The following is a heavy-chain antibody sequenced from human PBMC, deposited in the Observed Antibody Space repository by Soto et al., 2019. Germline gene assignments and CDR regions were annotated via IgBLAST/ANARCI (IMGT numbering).Heavy chain of an antibody. Sequence: QVQLQESSPGLVKPSETLSLTCTVTGGSVSSASYYWSWIRQPPGKGLEWLGYIYDSGTTNYNPSLTSRVTILLDTSKNQFSLRLTSVTAADTAVYYCAREERGYSYGLGDSWWGQGTLVTVSS. CDR2: IYDSGTT. CDR1: GGSVSSASYY. J-gene: IGHJ4*02. V-gene: IGHV4-61*01. D-gene: IGHD5-18*01. CDR3: AREERGYSYGLGDSW.